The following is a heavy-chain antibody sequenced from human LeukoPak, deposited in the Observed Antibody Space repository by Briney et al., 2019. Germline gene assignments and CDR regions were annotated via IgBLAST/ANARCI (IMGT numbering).Heavy chain of an antibody. CDR1: GGSFSGYY. Sequence: PSETLSLTCAVYGGSFSGYYWSWIRQPPGKGLEWIGEINHSGRTNYNPSLKSRVTISVDTSKNQFSLKLSSVTDADTAVYYCARQNYGAAPLRYWGQGTLVTVSS. CDR3: ARQNYGAAPLRY. D-gene: IGHD4/OR15-4a*01. CDR2: INHSGRT. V-gene: IGHV4-34*01. J-gene: IGHJ4*02.